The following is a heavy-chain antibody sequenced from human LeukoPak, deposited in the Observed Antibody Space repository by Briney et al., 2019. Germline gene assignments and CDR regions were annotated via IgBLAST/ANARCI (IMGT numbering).Heavy chain of an antibody. CDR2: MHYSGST. CDR1: GGSISGSSYY. Sequence: SETLSLTCTVSGGSISGSSYYWGWIRQPPGKGLEWIGSMHYSGSTNYNPSLKSRVTMSADTSKNQFSLKLNSVTAADTAVYYCARHSSDHISSFFDYWGQGALVTVSS. D-gene: IGHD3-16*02. V-gene: IGHV4-39*01. J-gene: IGHJ4*02. CDR3: ARHSSDHISSFFDY.